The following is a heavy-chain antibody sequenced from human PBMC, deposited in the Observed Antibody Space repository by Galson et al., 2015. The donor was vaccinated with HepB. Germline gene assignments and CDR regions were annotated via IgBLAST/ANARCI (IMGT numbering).Heavy chain of an antibody. CDR3: ARSRYFDWLTQGGKDYGMDV. J-gene: IGHJ6*02. D-gene: IGHD3-9*01. CDR2: INAGNGNT. V-gene: IGHV1-3*01. Sequence: SVKVSCKASGYTFTSYAMHWVRQAPGQRLEWMGWINAGNGNTKYSQKFQGRVTITRDTSASTAYMELSSLRSEDTAVYYCARSRYFDWLTQGGKDYGMDVWGQGTTVTVSS. CDR1: GYTFTSYA.